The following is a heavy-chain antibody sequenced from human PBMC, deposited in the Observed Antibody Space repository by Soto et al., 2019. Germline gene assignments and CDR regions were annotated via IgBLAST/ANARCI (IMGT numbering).Heavy chain of an antibody. CDR3: ATAPGYWESAPLDY. CDR2: IKSQTHGGTT. CDR1: DFTFNDAW. Sequence: EVQLVESGGGLVKPGGSLRLSCAVSDFTFNDAWMNWVRQAPGKGLEWVGRIKSQTHGGTTDYAAPVKGRFTISRDDSKNILYLQMNSLKIEDTAVYYSATAPGYWESAPLDYWGQGTLVTVSS. V-gene: IGHV3-15*07. D-gene: IGHD6-25*01. J-gene: IGHJ4*02.